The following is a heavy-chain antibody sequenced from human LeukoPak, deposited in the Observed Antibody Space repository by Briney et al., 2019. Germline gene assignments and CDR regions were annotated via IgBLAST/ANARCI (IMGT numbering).Heavy chain of an antibody. CDR2: MNPNSDNT. CDR1: GYTFTSYD. D-gene: IGHD3-10*01. Sequence: ASVKVSCKASGYTFTSYDINWVRQATGQGFEWMGWMNPNSDNTGYAQKFQGRVTMTRNTSISTAYMELSSLRSEDTAVYYCARFITMVRGVPYTLDYWGQGTLVTVSS. CDR3: ARFITMVRGVPYTLDY. V-gene: IGHV1-8*01. J-gene: IGHJ4*02.